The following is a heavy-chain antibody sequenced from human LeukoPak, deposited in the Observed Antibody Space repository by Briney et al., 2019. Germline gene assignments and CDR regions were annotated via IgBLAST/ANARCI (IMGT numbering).Heavy chain of an antibody. V-gene: IGHV1-2*02. CDR1: GYTFTRYA. Sequence: GASVKVSCKASGYTFTRYAMNWVRQAPGQGLEWMGWINPNSGGTNYAQKFQGRVTMTRDTSISTAYMELSRLRSDDTAVYYCARDYGSGSYYLYYYYYMDVWGKGTTVTISS. CDR3: ARDYGSGSYYLYYYYYMDV. CDR2: INPNSGGT. D-gene: IGHD3-10*01. J-gene: IGHJ6*03.